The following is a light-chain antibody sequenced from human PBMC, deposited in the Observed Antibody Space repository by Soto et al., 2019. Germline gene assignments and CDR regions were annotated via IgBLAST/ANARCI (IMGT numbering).Light chain of an antibody. Sequence: MVLTKTPGTVSVYREERATLSCRASQSVSSSYLAWYQQKPGQAPRLLIYGASSRATGIPDRFSGSGSGTDFTLAISSLEPEDFAVYYCQGRSNWPSTFGGGTKVDIK. CDR2: GAS. J-gene: IGKJ4*01. V-gene: IGKV3D-20*02. CDR1: QSVSSSY. CDR3: QGRSNWPST.